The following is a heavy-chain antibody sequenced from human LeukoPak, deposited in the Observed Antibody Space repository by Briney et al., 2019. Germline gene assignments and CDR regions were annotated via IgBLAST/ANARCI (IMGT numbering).Heavy chain of an antibody. CDR3: ARQVTTIGYYFDY. CDR1: GYSISSGYY. V-gene: IGHV4-38-2*02. J-gene: IGHJ4*02. CDR2: IYHSGST. Sequence: PSETLSLTCTVSGYSISSGYYWGWIRQPPGKGLEWIGSIYHSGSTYYNPSLKSRVTISVDTSKNQFSLKLSSVTAADTAVYYCARQVTTIGYYFDYWGQGTLVTVSS. D-gene: IGHD5-12*01.